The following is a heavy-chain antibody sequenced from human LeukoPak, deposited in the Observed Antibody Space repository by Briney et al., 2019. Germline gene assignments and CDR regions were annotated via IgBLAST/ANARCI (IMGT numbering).Heavy chain of an antibody. V-gene: IGHV3-30*02. CDR3: AKCGPRFGELSYRNNYYYYYMDV. CDR1: GFTFSSYG. CDR2: IRYDGSNK. D-gene: IGHD3-10*01. J-gene: IGHJ6*03. Sequence: GGSLRLSCAASGFTFSSYGMHWVRQAPGKGLEWVAFIRYDGSNKYYADSVKGRFTISRDNSKNTLYLQMNRLRDEDRAVYYCAKCGPRFGELSYRNNYYYYYMDVWGKGTTVTISS.